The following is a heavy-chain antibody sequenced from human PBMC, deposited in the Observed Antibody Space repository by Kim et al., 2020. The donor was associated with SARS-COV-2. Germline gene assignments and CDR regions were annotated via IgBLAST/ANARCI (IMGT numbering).Heavy chain of an antibody. Sequence: PSLQSRVTKSVDTSKNQFSLKLSSVTAADTAVYYCARQEVLRYFDWLIDYWGQGTLVTVSS. D-gene: IGHD3-9*01. J-gene: IGHJ4*02. V-gene: IGHV4-30-2*05. CDR3: ARQEVLRYFDWLIDY.